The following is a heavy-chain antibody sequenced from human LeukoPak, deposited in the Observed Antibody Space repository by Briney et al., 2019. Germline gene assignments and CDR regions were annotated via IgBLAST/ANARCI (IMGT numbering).Heavy chain of an antibody. CDR2: IFPIFGTA. CDR3: ARDSGSSWNYYYYGMDV. CDR1: GGTFSSYA. V-gene: IGHV1-69*13. D-gene: IGHD6-13*01. Sequence: SVKVSCKASGGTFSSYAISWVRQAPGQGLEWMGGIFPIFGTANYAQKFQGRVTITADESTSTAYMELTSLRSEDTAVYYCARDSGSSWNYYYYGMDVWGQGTTVTVSS. J-gene: IGHJ6*02.